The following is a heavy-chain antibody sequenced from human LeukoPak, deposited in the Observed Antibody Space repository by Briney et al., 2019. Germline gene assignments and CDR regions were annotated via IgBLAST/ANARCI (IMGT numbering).Heavy chain of an antibody. J-gene: IGHJ4*02. Sequence: GGSLRLSCAASGVTFSSYAMSWGRQAPGKGLEWGSAISGSGGGTYYADSVKGRFTISRDNSKNTLYLQMTSLRAADTAVYYCAKDLAPYDIVVVPAALDYWGQGTMVTVSS. V-gene: IGHV3-23*01. D-gene: IGHD2-2*01. CDR3: AKDLAPYDIVVVPAALDY. CDR1: GVTFSSYA. CDR2: ISGSGGGT.